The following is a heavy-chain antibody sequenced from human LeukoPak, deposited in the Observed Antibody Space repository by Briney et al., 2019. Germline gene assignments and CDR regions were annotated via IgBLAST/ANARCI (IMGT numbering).Heavy chain of an antibody. J-gene: IGHJ3*02. V-gene: IGHV4-34*01. CDR1: GGAFSGFY. Sequence: SGNLFPTCACLGGAFSGFYWGWVRHPPGEGLGWIGEINHSGSTNYNPSLKSRVTISVDTSKNQFSLKLSSVTAADTAVYYCARHHFSDYVRLDIWGQGTMVTVSS. D-gene: IGHD4-11*01. CDR3: ARHHFSDYVRLDI. CDR2: INHSGST.